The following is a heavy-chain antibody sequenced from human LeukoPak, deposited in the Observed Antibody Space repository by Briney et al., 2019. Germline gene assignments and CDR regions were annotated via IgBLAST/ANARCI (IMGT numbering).Heavy chain of an antibody. D-gene: IGHD1-26*01. CDR3: SRESGAFCPFGY. J-gene: IGHJ4*02. V-gene: IGHV4-4*02. CDR2: ISLAGQT. Sequence: PSGTLSLTCGVSGGSISGTNWWSWVRQPPGQGLEWIGEISLAGQTNYNPSLSGRVTMSLDKSSNQLSLHLTSVTAADTATYYCSRESGAFCPFGYWGQGTLVIVSS. CDR1: GGSISGTNW.